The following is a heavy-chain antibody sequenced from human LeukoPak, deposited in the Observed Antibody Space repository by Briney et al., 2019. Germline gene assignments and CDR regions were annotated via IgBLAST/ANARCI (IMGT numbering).Heavy chain of an antibody. J-gene: IGHJ3*02. V-gene: IGHV3-21*01. CDR1: GFTFSSYS. D-gene: IGHD4-11*01. CDR2: ISSSSSYI. CDR3: ASPYPLAVRRDAFDI. Sequence: GGSLRLSCAASGFTFSSYSMNWVRQAPGKGLEWVSSISSSSSYIYYADSVKGRFTISRDNANNSLYLQMNRLRAEHTAVYYCASPYPLAVRRDAFDIWGQGTMVTVSS.